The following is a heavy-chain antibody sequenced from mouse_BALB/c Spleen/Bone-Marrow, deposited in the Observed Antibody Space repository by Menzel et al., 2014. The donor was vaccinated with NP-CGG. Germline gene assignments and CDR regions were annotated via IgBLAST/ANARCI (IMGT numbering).Heavy chain of an antibody. J-gene: IGHJ3*01. V-gene: IGHV1-15*01. CDR2: IHPGSGNT. CDR1: GYTFTDYE. CDR3: IRGNYRYPWFAY. Sequence: VQLQQSGAELVRPGASVKLSCKALGYTFTDYEMHWVKQTPVNGLEWIGAIHPGSGNTAYNQKFKGKATLTADKSSSTAYMELSSLTSGDSAVYYCIRGNYRYPWFAYWGQGTLVTVSA. D-gene: IGHD2-14*01.